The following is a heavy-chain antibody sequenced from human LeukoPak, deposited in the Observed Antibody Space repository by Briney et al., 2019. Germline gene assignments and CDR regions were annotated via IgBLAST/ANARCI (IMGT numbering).Heavy chain of an antibody. J-gene: IGHJ6*04. V-gene: IGHV3-48*03. Sequence: GGSLRLSCAASGFTFSSCEMNWVRQAPGKGLEWVSYISSSGSTIYYADSVEGRFTISRDNAKNSLYLQMNSLRAEDTAVYYCAELGITMIGGVWGKGTTVTISS. D-gene: IGHD3-10*02. CDR2: ISSSGSTI. CDR1: GFTFSSCE. CDR3: AELGITMIGGV.